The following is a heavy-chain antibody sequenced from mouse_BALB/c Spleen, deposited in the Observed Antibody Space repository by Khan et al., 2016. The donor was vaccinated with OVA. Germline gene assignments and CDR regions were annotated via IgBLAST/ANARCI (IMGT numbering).Heavy chain of an antibody. CDR3: TRGGGNRFAY. CDR1: GYTFTDFT. CDR2: ISTYYGDV. Sequence: QVQLQQSGAELVKPGVSVKISCKGSGYTFTDFTMHWVKQSHAKSLEWIGVISTYYGDVTYNQKFKGKATMTVDKSSSTAYMELARLRSEDSAIYYCTRGGGNRFAYWGQGTLVTVSA. J-gene: IGHJ3*01. V-gene: IGHV1S137*01.